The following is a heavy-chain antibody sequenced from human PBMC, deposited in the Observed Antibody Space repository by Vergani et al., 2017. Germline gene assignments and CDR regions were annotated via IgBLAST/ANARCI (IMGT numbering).Heavy chain of an antibody. D-gene: IGHD6-19*01. CDR2: IIPIFGTA. CDR1: GGTFSSYA. Sequence: QVQLVQSGAEVKKPGSSVKVSCKASGGTFSSYAISWVRQAPGQGLEWMGRIIPIFGTANYAQKFQGRVTITADKSTSTAYMELSSLRSEDTAVYYCAREAPYSSGWYHDAFDIWGQGTMVTVSS. V-gene: IGHV1-69*14. CDR3: AREAPYSSGWYHDAFDI. J-gene: IGHJ3*02.